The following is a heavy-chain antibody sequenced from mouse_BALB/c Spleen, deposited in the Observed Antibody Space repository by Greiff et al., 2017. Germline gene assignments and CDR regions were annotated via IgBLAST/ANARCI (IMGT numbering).Heavy chain of an antibody. CDR3: ARLGAYYRYDLDY. CDR2: ISYSGST. J-gene: IGHJ2*01. CDR1: GYSITSDYA. V-gene: IGHV3-2*02. Sequence: EVKLVESGPGLVKPSQSLSLTCTVTGYSITSDYAWNWIRQFPGNKLEWMGYISYSGSTSYNPSLKSRISITRDTSKNQFFLQLNSVTTEDTATYYCARLGAYYRYDLDYWGQGTTLTVSS. D-gene: IGHD2-14*01.